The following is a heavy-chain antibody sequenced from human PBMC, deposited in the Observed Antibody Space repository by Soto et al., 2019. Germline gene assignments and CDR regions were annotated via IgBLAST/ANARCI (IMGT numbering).Heavy chain of an antibody. CDR3: ARDLSDKITMIDSQLFGYFDY. D-gene: IGHD3-22*01. CDR1: GFTFSSYG. Sequence: PGGSLRLSCAASGFTFSSYGMHWVRQAPGKGLEWVAVIWYDGSNKYYADSVKGRFTISRDNSKNTLYLQMNSLRAEDTAVYYCARDLSDKITMIDSQLFGYFDYWGQGTLVTVSS. CDR2: IWYDGSNK. V-gene: IGHV3-33*01. J-gene: IGHJ4*02.